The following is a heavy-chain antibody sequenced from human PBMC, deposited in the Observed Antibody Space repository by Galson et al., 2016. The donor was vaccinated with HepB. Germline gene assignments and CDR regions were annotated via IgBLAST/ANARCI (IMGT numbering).Heavy chain of an antibody. D-gene: IGHD3-3*01. J-gene: IGHJ6*04. CDR1: GFIFSDYG. Sequence: SLRLSCAGSGFIFSDYGMNWVRQAPGRGLEWVSVISGSGGSIYYTDSVKGRFTISRDNSKSTLYLQMNSLTAEDTAVYYCAKDLSGFWSGYYETKYFGMDVWGKGTTVTVSS. CDR3: AKDLSGFWSGYYETKYFGMDV. V-gene: IGHV3-23*01. CDR2: ISGSGGSI.